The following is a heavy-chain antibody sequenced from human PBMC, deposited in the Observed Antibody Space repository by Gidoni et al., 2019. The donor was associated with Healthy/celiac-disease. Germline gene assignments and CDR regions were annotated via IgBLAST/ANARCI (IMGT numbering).Heavy chain of an antibody. CDR3: AKGHQLLPQGYWYFDL. CDR2: MSGSGGST. Sequence: EVQLLESAGGLVQPGGSLRLSCAASGFTFSSYAMSWVRQAPGKGLEWVSAMSGSGGSTYYADSVKGRFTIARDNAKNTLYLQMNSLRAEDTAVYYCAKGHQLLPQGYWYFDLWGRGTLVTVSS. J-gene: IGHJ2*01. CDR1: GFTFSSYA. V-gene: IGHV3-23*01. D-gene: IGHD2-2*01.